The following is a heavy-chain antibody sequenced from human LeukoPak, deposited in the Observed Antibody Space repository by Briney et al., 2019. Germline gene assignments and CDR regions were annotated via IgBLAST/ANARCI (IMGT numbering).Heavy chain of an antibody. D-gene: IGHD1-14*01. J-gene: IGHJ6*03. CDR3: ARVPGGVGYMDV. CDR1: GGSIRSDSYY. CDR2: IYTSGST. V-gene: IGHV4-61*09. Sequence: SETLSLTCTVSGGSIRSDSYYWSWIRQPAGKGLEGIGHIYTSGSTKYNPSLKSRVTISIDTSKNQFSVNLSSVTAADTAVYYCARVPGGVGYMDVWGKGTTVTISS.